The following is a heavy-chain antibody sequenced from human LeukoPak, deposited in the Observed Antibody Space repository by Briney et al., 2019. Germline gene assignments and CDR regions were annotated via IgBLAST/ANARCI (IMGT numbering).Heavy chain of an antibody. CDR2: IYSGGST. CDR1: GFTVSSNY. J-gene: IGHJ6*02. CDR3: ARAGGYSYGYGYYYYYAMDV. D-gene: IGHD5-18*01. Sequence: PGGSLRLSCAASGFTVSSNYMSWVRQAPGKGLEWVSVIYSGGSTYYADSVKGRFTISRHNSKNTLYLQMNSLRTEDTAVYYCARAGGYSYGYGYYYYYAMDVWGQGTTVTVSS. V-gene: IGHV3-53*04.